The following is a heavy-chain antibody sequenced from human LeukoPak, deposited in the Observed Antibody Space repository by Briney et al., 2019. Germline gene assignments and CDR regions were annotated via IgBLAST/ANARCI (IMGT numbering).Heavy chain of an antibody. CDR1: GDSVSRSDSY. V-gene: IGHV4-39*01. CDR3: ARLKKPPYYGSGSSFDY. J-gene: IGHJ4*02. Sequence: PSETLSLTCSVSGDSVSRSDSYWDWIRQPPGKGLQWIGTIYYSGRTYYSPSLKSRVTMSVDTSNNQFSLKLSSVTAADTAVYYCARLKKPPYYGSGSSFDYWGQGTLVTVSS. D-gene: IGHD3-10*01. CDR2: IYYSGRT.